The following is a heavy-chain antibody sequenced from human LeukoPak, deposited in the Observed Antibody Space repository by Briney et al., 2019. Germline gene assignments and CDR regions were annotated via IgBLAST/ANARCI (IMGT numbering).Heavy chain of an antibody. V-gene: IGHV1-8*01. CDR1: GYTFTSYD. CDR2: MNPNSGNT. J-gene: IGHJ6*03. Sequence: ASVKVSCKASGYTFTSYDINWVRQATGQGLEWMGWMNPNSGNTGYAQKFQGRVTMTRNTSISTAYMELSSLRSEDTAVYYCARALRIRSRVRSSWYGGYYYYYMDVWGKGTTVTISS. CDR3: ARALRIRSRVRSSWYGGYYYYYMDV. D-gene: IGHD6-13*01.